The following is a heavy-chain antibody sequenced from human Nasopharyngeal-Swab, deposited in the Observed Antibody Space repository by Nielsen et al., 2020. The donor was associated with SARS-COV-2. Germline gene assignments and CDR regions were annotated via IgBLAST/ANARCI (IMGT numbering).Heavy chain of an antibody. V-gene: IGHV3-23*01. J-gene: IGHJ6*02. CDR1: GFTFRSYA. CDR3: ARDRVGAKGMDV. CDR2: ISGSDHTT. D-gene: IGHD1-26*01. Sequence: GESLKISCAASGFTFRSYAISWVRQAPGKGLEWVSVISGSDHTTYYADSVKGRFTISRDNSKNTLYLQMNSLRAEDTAVYYCARDRVGAKGMDVWGQGTTVTVSS.